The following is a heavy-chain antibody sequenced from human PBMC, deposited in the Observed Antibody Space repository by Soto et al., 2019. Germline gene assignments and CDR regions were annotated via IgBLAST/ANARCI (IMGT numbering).Heavy chain of an antibody. CDR3: ARRVRVERITMVRGLIDY. V-gene: IGHV4-39*01. Sequence: SETLSLTCTFSGGSISSSSYYWGWIRQPPGKGLEWIGSIYYSGSTYYNPSLKSRVTISVDTSKNQFSLKLSSVTAADTAVYYCARRVRVERITMVRGLIDYWGQGTLVTVSS. CDR2: IYYSGST. J-gene: IGHJ4*02. D-gene: IGHD3-10*01. CDR1: GGSISSSSYY.